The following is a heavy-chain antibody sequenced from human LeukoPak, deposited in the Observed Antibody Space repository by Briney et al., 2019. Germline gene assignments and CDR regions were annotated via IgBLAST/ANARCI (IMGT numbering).Heavy chain of an antibody. CDR2: IIPIFGTA. CDR3: ARDRRVGDFADAFDI. J-gene: IGHJ3*02. D-gene: IGHD3-10*01. CDR1: GGTFSSYA. V-gene: IGHV1-69*05. Sequence: SVKVSCKASGGTFSSYAISWVRQAPGQGLEWMGGIIPIFGTANYAQKFQGRVMITTDESTSTAYMELSSLRSEDTAVYYCARDRRVGDFADAFDIWGQGTMVTVSS.